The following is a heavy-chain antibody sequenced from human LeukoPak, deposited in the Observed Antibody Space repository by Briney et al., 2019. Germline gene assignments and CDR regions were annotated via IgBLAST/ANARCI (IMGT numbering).Heavy chain of an antibody. CDR1: GFTFSSYD. D-gene: IGHD4-17*01. Sequence: PGGSLRLSCAASGFTFSSYDMSWVRRAPGQGLEWVSTINGAESTYYADSVKGRFTISRDNSEKTLYLQMNSLRAEDTAVYYCAKGLVTTAADYWGRGTLVTVAS. CDR2: INGAEST. J-gene: IGHJ4*02. V-gene: IGHV3-23*01. CDR3: AKGLVTTAADY.